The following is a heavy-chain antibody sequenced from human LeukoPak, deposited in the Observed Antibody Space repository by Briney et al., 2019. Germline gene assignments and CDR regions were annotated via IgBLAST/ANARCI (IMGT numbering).Heavy chain of an antibody. D-gene: IGHD5-12*01. J-gene: IGHJ4*02. CDR3: AKAPRGYSGYDNSYFDY. CDR1: GFTFSSYG. Sequence: GGSLRLSCAASGFTFSSYGMHWVRQAPGKGLEWVALISYDGSNKYYPDSVKGRSTISRDNSKNTLYLQMNSLRAEDTAVYYCAKAPRGYSGYDNSYFDYWGQGTLVTVSS. CDR2: ISYDGSNK. V-gene: IGHV3-30*18.